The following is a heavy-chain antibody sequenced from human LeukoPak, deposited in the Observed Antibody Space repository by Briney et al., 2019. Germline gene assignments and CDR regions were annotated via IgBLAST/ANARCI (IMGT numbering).Heavy chain of an antibody. J-gene: IGHJ3*02. CDR2: FDPEDGET. Sequence: ASVKVSCKFSGYTLTELSMHWVRQAPGKGLEWMGGFDPEDGETIYAQKFQGRVTMTEDTSTDTAYMELSSLRSEDTAVCYCATADSSGYYIGAFDIWGQGTMVTVSS. V-gene: IGHV1-24*01. CDR3: ATADSSGYYIGAFDI. CDR1: GYTLTELS. D-gene: IGHD3-22*01.